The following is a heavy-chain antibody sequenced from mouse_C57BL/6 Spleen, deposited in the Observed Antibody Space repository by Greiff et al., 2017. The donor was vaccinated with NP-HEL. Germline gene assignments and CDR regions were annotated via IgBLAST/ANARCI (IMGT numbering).Heavy chain of an antibody. V-gene: IGHV5-4*01. CDR1: GFTFSSYA. CDR2: ISDGGSYT. J-gene: IGHJ3*01. Sequence: EVQVVESGGGLVKPGGSLKLSCAASGFTFSSYAMSWVRQTPEKRLEWVATISDGGSYTYYPDNVKGRFTISRDNAKNNLYLQMSHLKSEDTAIYYCARDYDYDGFAYWGQGTLVTVSA. D-gene: IGHD2-4*01. CDR3: ARDYDYDGFAY.